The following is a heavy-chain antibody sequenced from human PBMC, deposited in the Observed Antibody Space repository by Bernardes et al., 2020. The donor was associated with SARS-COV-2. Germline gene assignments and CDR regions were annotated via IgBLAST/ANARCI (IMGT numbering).Heavy chain of an antibody. J-gene: IGHJ4*02. D-gene: IGHD6-13*01. CDR1: GFSSTNHS. Sequence: GSPIPPFAVTGFSSTNHSMNRVRQAPGKVLEGDSAFRGDTFSTYYADSVRGRFTISRDNSKNTVHLQMNSLRDEDTAVYYCAKEVSFSSGWYVDHWGQGTLVTVS. V-gene: IGHV3-23*01. CDR2: FRGDTFST. CDR3: AKEVSFSSGWYVDH.